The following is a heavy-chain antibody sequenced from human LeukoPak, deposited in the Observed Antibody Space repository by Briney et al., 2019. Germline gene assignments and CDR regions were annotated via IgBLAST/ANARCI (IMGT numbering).Heavy chain of an antibody. V-gene: IGHV3-23*01. CDR3: AKDDSWLQFGV. CDR2: ISPRGDIK. J-gene: IGHJ4*02. CDR1: GFTFSSHG. D-gene: IGHD5-24*01. Sequence: GGTLRLSCAASGFTFSSHGMNWVRQAPGKGLEWVSGISPRGDIKYYADSVKGQFTISRDNSRNTVYLEMISLTVEDTAVYYCAKDDSWLQFGVWSPGTLVTVSS.